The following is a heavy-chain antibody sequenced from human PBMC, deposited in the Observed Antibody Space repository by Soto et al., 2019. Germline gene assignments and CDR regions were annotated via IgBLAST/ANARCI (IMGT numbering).Heavy chain of an antibody. J-gene: IGHJ4*02. V-gene: IGHV4-30-4*01. CDR2: IYYSGST. Sequence: PSETLSLTCTVSGGSISSGDCYWSWIRQPPGKGLEWIGYIYYSGSTYYNPSLKSRVTISVDTSKNQFSLKLSSVTAADTAVYYCARETYYYDSSGYFEYYFDYWGQGTLVTVSS. D-gene: IGHD3-22*01. CDR3: ARETYYYDSSGYFEYYFDY. CDR1: GGSISSGDCY.